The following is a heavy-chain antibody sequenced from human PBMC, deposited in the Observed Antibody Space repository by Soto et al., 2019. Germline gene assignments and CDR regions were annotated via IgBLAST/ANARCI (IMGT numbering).Heavy chain of an antibody. CDR2: IYYSGST. D-gene: IGHD2-2*01. Sequence: SETLSLTCTVSGGSISSYYWSWFRQPPGKGLEWIGYIYYSGSTNYNPSLKSRVTISVDTSKNQFSLKLSSVTAADTAVYYCARHLVVPAARHYYFDYWGQGTLVTVSS. V-gene: IGHV4-59*08. CDR3: ARHLVVPAARHYYFDY. J-gene: IGHJ4*02. CDR1: GGSISSYY.